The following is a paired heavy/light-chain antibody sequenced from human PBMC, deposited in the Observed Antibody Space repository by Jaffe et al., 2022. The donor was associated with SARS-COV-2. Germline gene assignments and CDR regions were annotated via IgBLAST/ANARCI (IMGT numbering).Heavy chain of an antibody. J-gene: IGHJ5*01. Sequence: QVQLQESGPGLVKPSETLSLTCSVSGGSVSNAYYYWSWIRQPPGKGLEWIGYIYHSGRPNYNPSLKSRVTMSVDTSKNHFSLKLSSVTAADTAVYYCAGHYDFLTTFFDSWGQGTLVTVSS. CDR1: GGSVSNAYYY. CDR2: IYHSGRP. V-gene: IGHV4-61*03. CDR3: AGHYDFLTTFFDS. D-gene: IGHD3-9*01.
Light chain of an antibody. CDR3: QQSYVTPLT. Sequence: DIQMTQSPSSLSASVGDRVTITCRASQSITNYLNWYQQKPGKAPELLIHGASTLQRGVPSRFSGSGSGTDFTLIISSLQPEDFAIYYCQQSYVTPLTFGGGTKVEIK. J-gene: IGKJ4*01. CDR2: GAS. V-gene: IGKV1-39*01. CDR1: QSITNY.